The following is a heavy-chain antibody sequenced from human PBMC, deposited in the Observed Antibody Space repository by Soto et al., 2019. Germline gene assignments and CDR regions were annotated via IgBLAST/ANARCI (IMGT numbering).Heavy chain of an antibody. Sequence: GGSLRLSCAASGFTFSSYSMNWVRQAPGKGLEWVSSISSSSSYIYYADSVKGRFTISRDNAKSSLYLQMNSLRAEDTAVYYCARAPTYYDFWSGYKYFQHWGQGTLVTVSS. CDR3: ARAPTYYDFWSGYKYFQH. V-gene: IGHV3-21*01. CDR1: GFTFSSYS. D-gene: IGHD3-3*01. CDR2: ISSSSSYI. J-gene: IGHJ1*01.